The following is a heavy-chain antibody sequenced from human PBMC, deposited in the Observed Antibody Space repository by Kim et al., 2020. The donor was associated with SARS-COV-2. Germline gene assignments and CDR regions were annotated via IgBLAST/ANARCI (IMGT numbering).Heavy chain of an antibody. Sequence: SETLSLTCVVSGASISSSRCWSWVRQPPGKGREWIGEVDHSGTTSYNVSPKSRVTISVDKSKNQFSLRLNSVSAADTAVYYCARGVSSAWTLRACFDPWGQGTLVTVSP. V-gene: IGHV4-4*02. CDR2: VDHSGTT. D-gene: IGHD3-22*01. CDR3: ARGVSSAWTLRACFDP. CDR1: GASISSSRC. J-gene: IGHJ5*02.